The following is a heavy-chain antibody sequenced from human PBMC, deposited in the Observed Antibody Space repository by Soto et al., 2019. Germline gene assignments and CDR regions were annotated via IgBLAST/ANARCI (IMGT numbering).Heavy chain of an antibody. CDR1: GYTFTDYF. CDR3: ARDNYDSSGPINRASNWFDP. J-gene: IGHJ5*02. V-gene: IGHV1-3*01. D-gene: IGHD3-22*01. CDR2: INAGNGNT. Sequence: ASVKVSCKASGYTFTDYFMNWMRQAPGQRLEWMGWINAGNGNTKYSQKLQGRVTITRDTSASTAYMQLSSLRSEDTAVYYCARDNYDSSGPINRASNWFDPWGQGTLVTVSS.